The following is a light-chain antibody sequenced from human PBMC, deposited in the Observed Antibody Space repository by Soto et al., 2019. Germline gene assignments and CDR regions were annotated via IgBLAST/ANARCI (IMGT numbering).Light chain of an antibody. CDR1: SSDVGRYNY. Sequence: QSALTQPPSASGSPGQSVTISCTGTSSDVGRYNYVSWYQQHPGEAPKLMIYEVTKRPSGVPDRFSGSKSGNTASLTVSGLQAEDEDVYYCSSYADSKAVFGTGTKVTVL. V-gene: IGLV2-8*01. J-gene: IGLJ1*01. CDR3: SSYADSKAV. CDR2: EVT.